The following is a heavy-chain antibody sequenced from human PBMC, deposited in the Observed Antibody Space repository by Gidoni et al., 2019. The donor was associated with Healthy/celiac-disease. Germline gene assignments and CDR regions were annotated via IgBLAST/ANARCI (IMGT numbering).Heavy chain of an antibody. CDR3: AKDEGGYSSSWAGVFFDY. CDR1: GFTFSSYA. D-gene: IGHD6-13*01. V-gene: IGHV3-23*01. Sequence: EVQLFESGGGLVQPGGSLRFSCAASGFTFSSYAMSWVRQAPGKGLEWVSAISGSGGSTYYADSVKGRFTISRDNSKNTLYLQMNSLRAEDTAVYYCAKDEGGYSSSWAGVFFDYWGQGTLVTVSS. CDR2: ISGSGGST. J-gene: IGHJ4*02.